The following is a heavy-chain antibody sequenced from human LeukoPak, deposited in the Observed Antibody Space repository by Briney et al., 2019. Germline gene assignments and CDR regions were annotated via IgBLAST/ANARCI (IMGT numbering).Heavy chain of an antibody. CDR2: ISGSGGST. Sequence: PGGSLRLSCAASGFTFDDYAMHWVRQAPGKGLEWVSAISGSGGSTYYADSVKGRFTISRDNSKNTLYLQMNSLRAEDTAVYYCAKGDCSSTSCYTSPFDYWGQGTLVTVSS. CDR1: GFTFDDYA. CDR3: AKGDCSSTSCYTSPFDY. D-gene: IGHD2-2*02. V-gene: IGHV3-23*01. J-gene: IGHJ4*02.